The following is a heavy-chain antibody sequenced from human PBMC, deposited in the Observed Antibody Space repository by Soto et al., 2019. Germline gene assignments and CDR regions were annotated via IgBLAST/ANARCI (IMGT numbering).Heavy chain of an antibody. D-gene: IGHD2-21*01. Sequence: GGSLRLSCAASGFTFSNAWMSWVRQAPGKGLEWVGRIKSKTDGGTTDYAAPVKGRFTISRDDSKNTLYLQMNSLKTEDTAVYYCTTAQSGIVVEGNDAFDIWGQGTMVTVSS. CDR3: TTAQSGIVVEGNDAFDI. J-gene: IGHJ3*02. CDR1: GFTFSNAW. V-gene: IGHV3-15*01. CDR2: IKSKTDGGTT.